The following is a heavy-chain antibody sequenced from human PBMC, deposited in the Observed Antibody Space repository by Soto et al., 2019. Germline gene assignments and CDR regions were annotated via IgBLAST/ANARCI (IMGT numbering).Heavy chain of an antibody. J-gene: IGHJ3*02. CDR2: IYYSGST. CDR3: ARLQQWLVLASDI. Sequence: QLQLQESGPGLVKPSETLSLTCTVSGGSISSSSYYWGWIRQPPGKGLEWIGSIYYSGSTYYNPSLKSRVTISVDTSKNQFSLKLSSVTAADTAVYYCARLQQWLVLASDIWGQGTMVTVSS. D-gene: IGHD6-19*01. CDR1: GGSISSSSYY. V-gene: IGHV4-39*01.